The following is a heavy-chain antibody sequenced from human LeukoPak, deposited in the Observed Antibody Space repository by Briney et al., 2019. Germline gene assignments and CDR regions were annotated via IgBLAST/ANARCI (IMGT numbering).Heavy chain of an antibody. D-gene: IGHD1-1*01. CDR3: ARHQKAARGTLDY. CDR1: GGSISSSSYY. CDR2: IYYSGST. J-gene: IGHJ4*02. V-gene: IGHV4-39*01. Sequence: SETLSLTCTVSGGSISSSSYYWGWIRQPPGKGLEWIGSIYYSGSTYYNPSLKSRVTISVDTSKNQFSLKLSSVTAADTAVYYCARHQKAARGTLDYWCQGTLVTVSS.